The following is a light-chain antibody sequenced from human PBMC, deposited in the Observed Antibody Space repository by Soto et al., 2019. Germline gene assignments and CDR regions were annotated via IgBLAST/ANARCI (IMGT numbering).Light chain of an antibody. CDR1: QSISSSK. CDR3: QQYGNSPLT. J-gene: IGKJ4*01. CDR2: GAS. Sequence: EIVMTPTPATLSVSPGESATLYCRASQSISSSKLAWYQQKPGQAPRLLIYGASTRATGIPARFSGSGSGTDFTLTISRLEPDDFALYYCQQYGNSPLTFGGGTKVDI. V-gene: IGKV3-20*01.